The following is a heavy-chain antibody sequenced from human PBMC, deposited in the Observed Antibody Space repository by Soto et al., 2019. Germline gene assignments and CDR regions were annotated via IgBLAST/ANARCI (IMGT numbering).Heavy chain of an antibody. CDR2: ISGGSDYT. Sequence: GSLRLSCAASGFNFGPAYMIWMRQAPGKRLEWVSFISGGSDYTNYADSVRGRFTISRDNDKSSLYLQMNSLRVDDTAVYYCANIHYGSLTYWGQGALVTVSS. CDR1: GFNFGPAY. J-gene: IGHJ4*02. V-gene: IGHV3-11*06. D-gene: IGHD4-17*01. CDR3: ANIHYGSLTY.